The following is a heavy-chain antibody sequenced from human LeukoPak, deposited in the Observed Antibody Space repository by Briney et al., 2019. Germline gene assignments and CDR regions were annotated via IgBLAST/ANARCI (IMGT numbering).Heavy chain of an antibody. V-gene: IGHV1-46*01. CDR3: ARESPYYYDSSEKGIYFDY. D-gene: IGHD3-22*01. CDR2: INPSGGST. J-gene: IGHJ4*02. Sequence: ASVKVSCKASGYTFTSYYMHWVRQAPGQGLEWMGIINPSGGSTSYAQKFQGRVTMTRDTSTSTVYMELSSLRSEDTAVYYCARESPYYYDSSEKGIYFDYWGQGTLVTVSP. CDR1: GYTFTSYY.